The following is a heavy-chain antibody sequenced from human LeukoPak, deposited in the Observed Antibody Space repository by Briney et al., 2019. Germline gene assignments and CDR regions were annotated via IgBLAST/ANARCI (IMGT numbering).Heavy chain of an antibody. J-gene: IGHJ4*02. CDR2: IYYSGST. Sequence: PSETLSLTCTVSGGSISSYYWSWIRQPPGKGLEWIGYIYYSGSTNYNPSLKSRVTISVDTSKNQFSLKLSSVTAADTAVYYCARHGLAARLDYWCQGTLVTVSS. CDR1: GGSISSYY. D-gene: IGHD6-6*01. V-gene: IGHV4-59*08. CDR3: ARHGLAARLDY.